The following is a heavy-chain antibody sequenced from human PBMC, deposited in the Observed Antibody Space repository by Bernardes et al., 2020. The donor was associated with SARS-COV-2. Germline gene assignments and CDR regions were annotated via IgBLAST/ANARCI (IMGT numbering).Heavy chain of an antibody. D-gene: IGHD3-10*01. CDR2: IYYNGNS. CDR3: ARDIWTHDY. Sequence: SETLSLTCSVSGLSFSYYYWTWIRQPPGKGLEWIGYIYYNGNSKYNPSLKSRLTITLDMTKNQLTLKLTSVTDADTDVYYYARDIWTHDYWGQGTLVTVSS. CDR1: GLSFSYYY. J-gene: IGHJ4*02. V-gene: IGHV4-59*12.